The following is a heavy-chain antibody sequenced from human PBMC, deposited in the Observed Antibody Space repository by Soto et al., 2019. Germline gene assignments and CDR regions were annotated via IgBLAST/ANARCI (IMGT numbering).Heavy chain of an antibody. Sequence: SETLSLTCTVSGGSIRSGDYYWSWLRQTPERGLEWCGYVHYSGNTFYNPSLKSRATISLDTSRNQFSLNLSSVTAADSAVYYCAREIMAADHFDYWGQGALVTVS. V-gene: IGHV4-30-4*01. CDR2: VHYSGNT. CDR1: GGSIRSGDYY. D-gene: IGHD6-13*01. J-gene: IGHJ4*02. CDR3: AREIMAADHFDY.